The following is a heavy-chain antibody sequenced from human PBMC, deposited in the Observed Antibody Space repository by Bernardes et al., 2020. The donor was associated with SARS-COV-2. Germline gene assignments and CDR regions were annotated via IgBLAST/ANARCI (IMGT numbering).Heavy chain of an antibody. CDR2: TTRYHSNT. CDR3: SRVGSGSYGGY. J-gene: IGHJ4*02. Sequence: SVNVPYTASSYTFTIYSITWFRPAPAHSLKWMVLTTRYHSNTNYAQKLQGRLTMTTDTSTSTAYMELRSLRSDDSAVYSCSRVGSGSYGGYWGQRTLVTVSS. V-gene: IGHV1-18*01. CDR1: SYTFTIYS. D-gene: IGHD3-10*01.